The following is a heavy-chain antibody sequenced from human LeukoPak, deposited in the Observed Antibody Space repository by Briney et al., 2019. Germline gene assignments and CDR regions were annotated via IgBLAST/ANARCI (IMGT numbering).Heavy chain of an antibody. Sequence: GGSLRLSCVGSGFTFDDYGVSWVRQAPGKGLEWVSGINWNADSTAYADSVKGRFTISRDNSKNTLYLQMNSLRAEDTAVYYCAKDQAIVATRDAFDIWGQGTMVTVSS. CDR3: AKDQAIVATRDAFDI. V-gene: IGHV3-20*04. D-gene: IGHD5-12*01. CDR2: INWNADST. J-gene: IGHJ3*02. CDR1: GFTFDDYG.